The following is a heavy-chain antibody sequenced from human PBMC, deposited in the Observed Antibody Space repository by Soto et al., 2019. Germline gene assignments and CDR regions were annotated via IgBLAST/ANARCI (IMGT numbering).Heavy chain of an antibody. CDR2: INPLSGIS. CDR3: ATPACAATWCSPSHNLDH. D-gene: IGHD2-2*01. J-gene: IGHJ4*02. V-gene: IGHV1-69*09. Sequence: QVQLVQSGAEVKKPESSVKVSCKTSGGTFVRHVIRWVRQAPGQGPEWMGKINPLSGISNYAQKFQDRVTFTADTDSSTAYMELSSLRSDDKAVYYCATPACAATWCSPSHNLDHWGQGTLVTVSS. CDR1: GGTFVRHV.